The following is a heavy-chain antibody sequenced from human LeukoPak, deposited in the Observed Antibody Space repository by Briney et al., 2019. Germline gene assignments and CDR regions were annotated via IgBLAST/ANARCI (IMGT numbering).Heavy chain of an antibody. D-gene: IGHD3-10*01. CDR2: IWYDGSKK. J-gene: IGHJ5*02. CDR1: GLTFTDYV. Sequence: GGSLRLSCAASGLTFTDYVMRWVRQAPGKGLEWVAVIWYDGSKKYYADSVKGRFTISRDNSKNRLYLQMNSLRVEDTAVYCCGRDRNYYGSGIPNNWFDPWGQGTLVTVSS. V-gene: IGHV3-33*01. CDR3: GRDRNYYGSGIPNNWFDP.